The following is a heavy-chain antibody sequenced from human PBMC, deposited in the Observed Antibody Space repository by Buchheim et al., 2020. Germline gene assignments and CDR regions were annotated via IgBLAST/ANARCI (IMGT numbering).Heavy chain of an antibody. D-gene: IGHD5-18*01. CDR2: VKNKADGETT. CDR1: GFTFSNVW. CDR3: TSGYSNGFHY. V-gene: IGHV3-15*07. Sequence: EVQLVESGGGLVKPGGSLRLSCAASGFTFSNVWMNWVRQAPGKGLEWVGRVKNKADGETTEYSPPVKGRFNISRDDSKNTVYLQTNSLKIGDTAVYYCTSGYSNGFHYWGQGT. J-gene: IGHJ4*02.